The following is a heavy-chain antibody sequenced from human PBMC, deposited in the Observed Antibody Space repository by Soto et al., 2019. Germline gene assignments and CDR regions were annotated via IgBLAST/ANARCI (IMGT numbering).Heavy chain of an antibody. CDR2: IYYSGST. CDR1: GGSISSYY. V-gene: IGHV4-59*01. J-gene: IGHJ4*02. CDR3: ASSPITIFGVVTYFDY. Sequence: SETLSLTCTVSGGSISSYYWSWIRQPPGKGLEWIGYIYYSGSTNYNPSLKSRVTISVDTSKNQFSLKLSSVTAADTAVYYCASSPITIFGVVTYFDYWGQGTLVTVSS. D-gene: IGHD3-3*01.